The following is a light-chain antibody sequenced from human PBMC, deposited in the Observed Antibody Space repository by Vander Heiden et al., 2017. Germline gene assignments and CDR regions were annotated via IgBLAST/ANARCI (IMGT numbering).Light chain of an antibody. CDR1: QSISSW. CDR3: QQDNSYPS. V-gene: IGKV1-5*01. J-gene: IGKJ2*01. CDR2: DAS. Sequence: DIQMTQSPSTLSASVGDRVTITCRASQSISSWLAWYQQKPGKAPKLLIYDASRLESGVPSRFSGSGYGTEFTLTSSRLQRDDFATYYCQQDNSYPSFGQGTKLEIK.